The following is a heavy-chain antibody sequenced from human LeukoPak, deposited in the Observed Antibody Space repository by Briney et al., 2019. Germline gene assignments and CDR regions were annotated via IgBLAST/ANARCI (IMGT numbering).Heavy chain of an antibody. D-gene: IGHD3-3*01. CDR3: GRAYDFSRH. Sequence: GGSLRLSCAASGFTFSTYAMSWVRQAPGKGLEWVSNISGRGGSTYYADSVKGRFTISRDDSKNTLYLQMSSLRAEDTALYYCGRAYDFSRHWGQGTLVTVSS. CDR2: ISGRGGST. J-gene: IGHJ4*02. CDR1: GFTFSTYA. V-gene: IGHV3-23*01.